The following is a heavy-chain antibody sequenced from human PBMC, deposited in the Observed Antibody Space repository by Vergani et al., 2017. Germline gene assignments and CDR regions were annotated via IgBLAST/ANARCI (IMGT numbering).Heavy chain of an antibody. CDR1: GFTFSDFS. D-gene: IGHD2-8*01. Sequence: VQLVESGGGLVKPGGSLRLSCAASGFTFSDFSMSWVRQAPGKGLEWVAFIGSSGPYINYADSVKGRFIISRDNANSSLFLQLRSLRAEDAAVYYCARDCTSGGCPENYGMDVWGQGATVTVSS. J-gene: IGHJ6*02. CDR2: IGSSGPYI. CDR3: ARDCTSGGCPENYGMDV. V-gene: IGHV3-21*06.